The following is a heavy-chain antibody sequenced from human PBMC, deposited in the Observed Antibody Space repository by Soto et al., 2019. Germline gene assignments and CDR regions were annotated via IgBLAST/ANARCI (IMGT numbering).Heavy chain of an antibody. CDR1: GGTFSSYA. CDR3: ARRTVATGSWFDP. CDR2: IIPIFGTA. D-gene: IGHD5-12*01. V-gene: IGHV1-69*06. Sequence: SVKVSCKASGGTFSSYAISWVRQAPGQGLEWMGGIIPIFGTANYAQKFQGRVTITADKSTSTAYMELSSLRSEDTAVYYCARRTVATGSWFDPWGQGTLVTVSS. J-gene: IGHJ5*02.